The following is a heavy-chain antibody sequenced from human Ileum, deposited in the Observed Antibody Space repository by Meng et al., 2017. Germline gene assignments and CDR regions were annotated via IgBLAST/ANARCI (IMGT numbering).Heavy chain of an antibody. V-gene: IGHV4-59*01. Sequence: QVQLQESGPGLVKPAESLSLSCNVSGGTISSYYWSWIRQPPGKGLEWIGYIYYSGSTNYNPSLKSRVTISVDTSKNQFSLKLSSVTAADTAVYYCARDYCSSTTCALDYWGQGTLVTVSS. J-gene: IGHJ4*02. CDR3: ARDYCSSTTCALDY. CDR2: IYYSGST. D-gene: IGHD2-2*01. CDR1: GGTISSYY.